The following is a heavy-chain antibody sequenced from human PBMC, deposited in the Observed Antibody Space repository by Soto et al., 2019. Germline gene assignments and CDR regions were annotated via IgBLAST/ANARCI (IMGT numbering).Heavy chain of an antibody. J-gene: IGHJ4*02. Sequence: QLQLQESGPGLVKPSETLSLSCSVSGDSFSSRNSFWGWIRQPPGKGLEWIGTMYYSGSTYYNTSLKSRXHIXVXQSKNQFSLKLSSMTSSDTAVYYCARLGDYGDPPRYWGQGTLVTVSS. CDR1: GDSFSSRNSF. CDR2: MYYSGST. CDR3: ARLGDYGDPPRY. V-gene: IGHV4-39*01. D-gene: IGHD4-17*01.